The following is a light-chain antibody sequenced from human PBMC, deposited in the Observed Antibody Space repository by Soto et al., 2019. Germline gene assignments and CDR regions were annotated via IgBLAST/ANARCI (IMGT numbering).Light chain of an antibody. V-gene: IGKV1-5*03. CDR1: QSIDNW. CDR3: QQYNHPHT. CDR2: KAS. J-gene: IGKJ2*01. Sequence: DIQVTQSPSTLSASVGDRVTITCRASQSIDNWVAWYQQKPGNAPKLLIYKASNLESGVPSRFSGSGSGTEFTLTISSLQPEDFATYYCQQYNHPHTFAQGTKVDIK.